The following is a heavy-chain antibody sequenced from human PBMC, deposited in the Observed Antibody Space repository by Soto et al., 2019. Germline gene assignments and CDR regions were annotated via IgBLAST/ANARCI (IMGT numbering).Heavy chain of an antibody. J-gene: IGHJ6*03. CDR2: IYYSGST. V-gene: IGHV4-59*08. CDR1: GGSISSYY. D-gene: IGHD3-3*01. CDR3: ARHGGNDFWSGYRRHYYYYYMDV. Sequence: SETLSLTCTVSGGSISSYYWSWIRQPPGKGLEWIGYIYYSGSTNYNPSLKSRVTISVDTSKNQFSLKLSSVTAADTAVYYCARHGGNDFWSGYRRHYYYYYMDVWGKGTTVTVS.